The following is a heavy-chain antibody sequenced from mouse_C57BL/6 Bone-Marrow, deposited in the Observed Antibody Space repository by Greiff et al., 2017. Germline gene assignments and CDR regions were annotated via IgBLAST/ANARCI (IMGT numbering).Heavy chain of an antibody. V-gene: IGHV14-1*01. D-gene: IGHD1-1*01. CDR2: IDPEDGDT. CDR1: GFNIKDYY. J-gene: IGHJ2*01. CDR3: TPFITTVVGGNY. Sequence: VHVKQSGAELVRPGASVKLSCTASGFNIKDYYMHWVKQRPEQGLEWIGRIDPEDGDTEYAPKFQGKATMTADTSSNTAYLQLSSLTSEDTAVYYCTPFITTVVGGNYWGQGTTLTVSS.